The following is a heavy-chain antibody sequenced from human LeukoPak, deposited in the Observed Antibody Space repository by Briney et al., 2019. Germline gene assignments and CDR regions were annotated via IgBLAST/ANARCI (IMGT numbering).Heavy chain of an antibody. V-gene: IGHV1-69*01. CDR2: IIPIFGTA. J-gene: IGHJ6*02. D-gene: IGHD2-21*02. CDR3: ARDSRGAAIPPDV. Sequence: PVKVSCKASGGTFSSYAISWVRQAPGQGLEWMGGIIPIFGTANYAQKFQGRVTITADESTSTAYMELSSLRSEDTAVYYCARDSRGAAIPPDVWGQGTTVTVSS. CDR1: GGTFSSYA.